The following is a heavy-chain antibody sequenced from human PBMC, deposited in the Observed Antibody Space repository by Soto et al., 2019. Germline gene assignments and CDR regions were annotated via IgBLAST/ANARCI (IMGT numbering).Heavy chain of an antibody. CDR3: AIDREVAWWFDP. Sequence: ASVKVSCKASGYTFTSYGISWVRQAPGQGLEWMGWISAYNGNTNYAQKLQGRVTMTTDTSTSTAYMELRSLRSDDTAVYYCAIDREVAWWFDPWGQGTLVTVSS. V-gene: IGHV1-18*01. CDR1: GYTFTSYG. CDR2: ISAYNGNT. J-gene: IGHJ5*02. D-gene: IGHD3-10*01.